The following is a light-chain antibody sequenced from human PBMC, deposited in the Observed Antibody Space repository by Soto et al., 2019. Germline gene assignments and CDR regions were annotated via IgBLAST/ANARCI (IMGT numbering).Light chain of an antibody. V-gene: IGLV2-11*01. CDR1: SSDVGGYNY. CDR2: DVR. Sequence: QSALTQPRSVSGSPGQSVTISCTGTSSDVGGYNYVSWYQHHPGKAPKLIISDVRKRPSGVPDRFSGSKSGDTASLTISELQAEDEAVYYCCSYAGSYTFVFGGGTKLTVL. J-gene: IGLJ2*01. CDR3: CSYAGSYTFV.